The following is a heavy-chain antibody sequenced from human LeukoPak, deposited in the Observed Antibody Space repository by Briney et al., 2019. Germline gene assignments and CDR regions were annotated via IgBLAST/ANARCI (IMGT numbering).Heavy chain of an antibody. Sequence: SETLSLTCAVYGGSFSGYYWSWIRQPPGKGLEWIGEINHSGSTNDNPSLKSRVTISVDTSKNQFSLKLSSVTAADTAVYYCAIHSSSWYYGFDYWGQGTLVTVSS. D-gene: IGHD6-13*01. J-gene: IGHJ4*02. CDR1: GGSFSGYY. CDR2: INHSGST. CDR3: AIHSSSWYYGFDY. V-gene: IGHV4-34*01.